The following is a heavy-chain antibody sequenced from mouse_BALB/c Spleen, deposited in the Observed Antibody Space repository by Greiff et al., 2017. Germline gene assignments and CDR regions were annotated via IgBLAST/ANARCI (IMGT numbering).Heavy chain of an antibody. J-gene: IGHJ1*01. V-gene: IGHV1-18*01. CDR2: INPNNGGT. D-gene: IGHD2-2*01. Sequence: EVQGVESGPELVKPGASVKIPCKASGYTFTDYNMDWVKQSHGKSLEWIGDINPNNGGTIYNQKFKGKATLTVDKSSSTAYMELRSLTSEDTAVYYCARGNGYDNWYFDVWGAGTTVTVSS. CDR1: GYTFTDYN. CDR3: ARGNGYDNWYFDV.